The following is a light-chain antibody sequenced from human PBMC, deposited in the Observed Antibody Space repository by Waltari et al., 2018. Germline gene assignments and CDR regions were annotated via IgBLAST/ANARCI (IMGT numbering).Light chain of an antibody. V-gene: IGKV1-5*03. Sequence: DFQMTQSPSTLSASVGYRVTITCRASQRISSRLAWYQQKPGQAPKLLNYNASTLQSGVPSRFSGNGSETEFTLTISSLQPDDFATYYCQQYDRYSSWTFGQGTKVDIK. J-gene: IGKJ1*01. CDR3: QQYDRYSSWT. CDR1: QRISSR. CDR2: NAS.